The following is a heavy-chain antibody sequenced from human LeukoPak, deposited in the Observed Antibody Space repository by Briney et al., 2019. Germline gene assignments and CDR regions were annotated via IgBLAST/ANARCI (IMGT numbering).Heavy chain of an antibody. V-gene: IGHV3-48*01. Sequence: GGSLRLSCAASGFTFSSYGMSWVRQAPGKGLEWVSYISGNSNVKNYADSVKGRFTISRDNAKNSLYLRMNSLRAEDTAVYYCARDLPVTREFDYWGQGTLVTVSS. CDR3: ARDLPVTREFDY. CDR2: ISGNSNVK. CDR1: GFTFSSYG. D-gene: IGHD4-17*01. J-gene: IGHJ4*02.